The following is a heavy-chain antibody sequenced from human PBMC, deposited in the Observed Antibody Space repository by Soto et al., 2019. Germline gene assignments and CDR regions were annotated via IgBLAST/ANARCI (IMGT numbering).Heavy chain of an antibody. D-gene: IGHD3-3*01. CDR2: INAGNGNT. J-gene: IGHJ5*02. Sequence: QVQLVQSGAEVKKPGASVKVSCKASGYTFITYVIHWVRQAPGQRLEWMGWINAGNGNTRSSQKFQGRVTITRDTSANTAYMELSSLRSENTAVYYCARDGEWDPTISGYNWVHPWGQGTLVTVSS. CDR1: GYTFITYV. V-gene: IGHV1-3*01. CDR3: ARDGEWDPTISGYNWVHP.